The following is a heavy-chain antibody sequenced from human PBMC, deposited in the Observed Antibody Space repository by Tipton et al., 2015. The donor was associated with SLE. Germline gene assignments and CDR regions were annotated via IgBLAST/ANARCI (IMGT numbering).Heavy chain of an antibody. CDR2: IYYSGST. CDR3: ARGQGYYAEFDY. CDR1: GGSISSYY. J-gene: IGHJ4*02. Sequence: TLSLTCTVSGGSISSYYWSWIRQPPGKGLEWIGYIYYSGSTNYNPSLKSRVPISVDTSKNQFPLTLSSVTAADSAVEYCARGQGYYAEFDYWGQGTLVTVSS. D-gene: IGHD2-2*01. V-gene: IGHV4-59*01.